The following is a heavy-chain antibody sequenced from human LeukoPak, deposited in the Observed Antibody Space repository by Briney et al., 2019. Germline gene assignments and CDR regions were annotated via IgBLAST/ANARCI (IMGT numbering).Heavy chain of an antibody. CDR3: ARDRGSWYYHSSGYSPIPFDY. J-gene: IGHJ4*02. CDR1: GYTFTSYD. D-gene: IGHD3-22*01. Sequence: GASVKVSCKASGYTFTSYDINWVRQATGQGLEWMGWMNPNSGNTGYAQKFQGRVTMTRNTSISTAYMELSSLRSEDTAVYYCARDRGSWYYHSSGYSPIPFDYWGQGTLVTVSS. CDR2: MNPNSGNT. V-gene: IGHV1-8*01.